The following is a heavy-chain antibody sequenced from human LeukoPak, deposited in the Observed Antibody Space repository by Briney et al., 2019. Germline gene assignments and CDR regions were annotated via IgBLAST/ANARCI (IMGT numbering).Heavy chain of an antibody. V-gene: IGHV4-31*03. D-gene: IGHD1-26*01. CDR3: ARWPYVGATTGWFDP. CDR1: GGSISSGGYY. Sequence: PSETLSLTCTVSGGSISSGGYYWSWIRQHPGKGLEWIGYIYYSGSTYYNPSLKSRVTISVDTSKNQFSLKLSSVTAADTAVYYCARWPYVGATTGWFDPWGQGTLVTVSS. J-gene: IGHJ5*02. CDR2: IYYSGST.